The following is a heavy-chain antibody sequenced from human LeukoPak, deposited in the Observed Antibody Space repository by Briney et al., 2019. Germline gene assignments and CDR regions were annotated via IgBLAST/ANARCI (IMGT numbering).Heavy chain of an antibody. V-gene: IGHV4-61*01. Sequence: SETLSLTCTVSGGSISSSSYYWSWIRQPPGKGLEWIGYIYYSGSTNYNPSLKSRVTISVDTSKNQFSLKLSSVTAADTAVYYCARSPDDYDSSGYPYYFDYWGQGTLVTVSS. CDR2: IYYSGST. CDR3: ARSPDDYDSSGYPYYFDY. J-gene: IGHJ4*02. D-gene: IGHD3-22*01. CDR1: GGSISSSSYY.